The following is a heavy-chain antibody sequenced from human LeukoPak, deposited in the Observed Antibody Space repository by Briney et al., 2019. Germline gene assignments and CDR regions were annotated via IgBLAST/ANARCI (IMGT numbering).Heavy chain of an antibody. CDR1: GFTFSSYW. CDR3: ARFYGSGSYSLY. CDR2: IKQDGSEK. Sequence: GGSLRLSCAASGFTFSSYWMSWVRQAPGKGLEWVANIKQDGSEKYYMDSVKGRFTISRDNAKNSLSLQMNSLRAEDTAVYYCARFYGSGSYSLYWGQGTLVTVSS. V-gene: IGHV3-7*01. D-gene: IGHD3-10*01. J-gene: IGHJ4*02.